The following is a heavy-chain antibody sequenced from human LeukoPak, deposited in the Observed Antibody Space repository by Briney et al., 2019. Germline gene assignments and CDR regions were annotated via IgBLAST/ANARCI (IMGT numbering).Heavy chain of an antibody. V-gene: IGHV3-53*01. J-gene: IGHJ4*02. CDR1: GFTVSSNY. Sequence: PGGSLRLSCAAFGFTVSSNYMSWVRQAPGKGLEWVSVIYSGGSTYYADSVKGRFTISRDNSKNTLYLQMNSLRAEDTAIYYCAKPARVGAVDYWGQGTLVTVSS. CDR3: AKPARVGAVDY. CDR2: IYSGGST. D-gene: IGHD6-13*01.